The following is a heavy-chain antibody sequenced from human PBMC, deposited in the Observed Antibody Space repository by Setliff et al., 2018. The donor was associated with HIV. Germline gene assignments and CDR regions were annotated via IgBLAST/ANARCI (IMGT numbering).Heavy chain of an antibody. V-gene: IGHV4-39*07. D-gene: IGHD2-21*02. CDR3: ARGVPLLPPHY. CDR2: IFYSETVYYGGRT. Sequence: SETLSLTCTVSGGSISSNNYYWGWIRQPPGKGLAWIGSIFYSETVYYGGRTYYSPSLKSRVTISVDTSTSQFSLKLSPVTAADTAVYYCARGVPLLPPHYWGQGTLVTVSS. J-gene: IGHJ4*02. CDR1: GGSISSNNYY.